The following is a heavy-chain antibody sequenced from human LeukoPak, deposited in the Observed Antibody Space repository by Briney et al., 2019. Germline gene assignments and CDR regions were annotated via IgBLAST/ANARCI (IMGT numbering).Heavy chain of an antibody. D-gene: IGHD1-7*01. Sequence: SETLSLTCTVSGGYISSYYWSWIRQPPGKGLEWIGYIYYSGSTNYNPSLKSRVTISVDTSKNQFSLKLSSVTAADTAVYYCARYNWNFRGDFDYWGQGTLVTVSS. CDR2: IYYSGST. CDR1: GGYISSYY. V-gene: IGHV4-59*01. CDR3: ARYNWNFRGDFDY. J-gene: IGHJ4*02.